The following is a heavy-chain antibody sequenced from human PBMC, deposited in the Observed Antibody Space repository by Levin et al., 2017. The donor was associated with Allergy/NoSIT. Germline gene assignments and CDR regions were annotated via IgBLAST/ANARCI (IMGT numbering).Heavy chain of an antibody. V-gene: IGHV3-30-3*01. CDR1: GFTFNSDA. D-gene: IGHD2-15*01. J-gene: IGHJ6*02. CDR2: ISYDGNNK. CDR3: ARAQDGNCRGRSCTVNFYYALDV. Sequence: LSLPCAASGFTFNSDAMHWVRQAPGKGLEWVAVISYDGNNKYYADSVKGRFTISRDNSKNTLYLQMKSLRAEDTAVYYCARAQDGNCRGRSCTVNFYYALDVWGRGTTVTVSS.